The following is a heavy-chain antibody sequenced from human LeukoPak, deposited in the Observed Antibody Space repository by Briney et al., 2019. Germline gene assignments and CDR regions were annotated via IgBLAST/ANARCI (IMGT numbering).Heavy chain of an antibody. J-gene: IGHJ4*02. Sequence: SETLSLTCAVSGGSIISFWWSWVRQPPGKGLEWIGEINHRGTTNSDTSLKSRVTMSVDTSKNQLSLTLSSVTAADTGVYYCARHLGTPGTRGFDYWGQGTLVTVSS. CDR2: INHRGTT. V-gene: IGHV4-4*02. CDR3: ARHLGTPGTRGFDY. D-gene: IGHD1-1*01. CDR1: GGSIISFW.